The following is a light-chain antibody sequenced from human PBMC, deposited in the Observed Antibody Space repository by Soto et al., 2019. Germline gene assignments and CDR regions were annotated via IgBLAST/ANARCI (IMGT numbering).Light chain of an antibody. J-gene: IGKJ2*01. V-gene: IGKV1-8*01. CDR3: QQYYSYPYT. CDR1: QGISSY. Sequence: AIRMTQSPSSLSASTGDRVTITCRASQGISSYLAWYQQKPGKAPKLLIYAASTWQSGVPSRLSDSGSGTDITLTISCLQSEEFATYYCQQYYSYPYTFGQGTKLEIK. CDR2: AAS.